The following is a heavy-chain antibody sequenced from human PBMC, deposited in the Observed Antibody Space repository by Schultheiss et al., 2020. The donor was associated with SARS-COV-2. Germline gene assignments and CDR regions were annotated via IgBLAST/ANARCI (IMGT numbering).Heavy chain of an antibody. Sequence: GESLKISCAASGFTFSNAWMNWVRQAPGKGLEWVGRIKSKTDGGTTDYAAPVKGRFTISRDDSKNTLYLQMNSLRAEDTAVYYCAKDHCSSTSCYLDYWGQGTLVTVSS. D-gene: IGHD2-2*01. CDR1: GFTFSNAW. CDR2: IKSKTDGGTT. V-gene: IGHV3-15*07. J-gene: IGHJ4*02. CDR3: AKDHCSSTSCYLDY.